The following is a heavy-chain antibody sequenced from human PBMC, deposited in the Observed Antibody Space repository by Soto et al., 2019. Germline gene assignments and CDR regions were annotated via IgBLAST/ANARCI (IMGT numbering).Heavy chain of an antibody. Sequence: ASVKVSCKASGGTFNNYPITWVRQAPGEGLEWMGGSIPIFGTANYAQKFQGRVTISVDESTSTAYMELSSLRSEDTAVYYCARGRGYSGDDHYYYFDMDVWGQGTTVTVS. V-gene: IGHV1-69*13. CDR3: ARGRGYSGDDHYYYFDMDV. J-gene: IGHJ6*02. CDR1: GGTFNNYP. CDR2: SIPIFGTA. D-gene: IGHD5-12*01.